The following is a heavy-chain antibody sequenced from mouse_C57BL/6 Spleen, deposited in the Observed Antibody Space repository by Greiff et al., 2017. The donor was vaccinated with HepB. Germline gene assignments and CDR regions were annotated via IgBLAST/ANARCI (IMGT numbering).Heavy chain of an antibody. Sequence: QVQLQQSGPELVKPGASVKISCKASGYAFSSSWMNWVKQRPGKGLEWIGRIYPGDGDTNYNGKFKGKATLTADKSSSTAYMQLSSLTSEDSAVYFCARWDYGSRRFDYWGQGTTLTVSS. J-gene: IGHJ2*01. CDR1: GYAFSSSW. CDR3: ARWDYGSRRFDY. V-gene: IGHV1-82*01. CDR2: IYPGDGDT. D-gene: IGHD1-1*01.